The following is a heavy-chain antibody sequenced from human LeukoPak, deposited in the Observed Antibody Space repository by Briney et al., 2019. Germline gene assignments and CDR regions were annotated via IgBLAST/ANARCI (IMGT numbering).Heavy chain of an antibody. CDR2: ISWDGTT. CDR1: GFTFEDYT. V-gene: IGHV3-43*01. Sequence: GGSLRLSCAASGFTFEDYTMHWVRQAPGKTLEWVSLISWDGTTYYTDSMKGRFTISRDNSKNSLYLQMDTLRSEDTAYYYCVKDLSYESSGSVFDYWGQGTLATVSS. J-gene: IGHJ4*02. D-gene: IGHD3-22*01. CDR3: VKDLSYESSGSVFDY.